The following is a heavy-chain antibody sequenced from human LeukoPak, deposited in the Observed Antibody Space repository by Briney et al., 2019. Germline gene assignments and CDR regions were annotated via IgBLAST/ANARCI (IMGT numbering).Heavy chain of an antibody. CDR1: GFTFSSYA. V-gene: IGHV3-23*01. CDR3: ASDKWELLSGFDY. CDR2: ISGSGGST. J-gene: IGHJ4*02. Sequence: GGSLRLSCAASGFTFSSYAMSWVRQAPGKGLEWVSAISGSGGSTYYADSVRGRFTISRDNSKNTLYLQMNSLRAEDTAVYYCASDKWELLSGFDYWGQGTLVTVSS. D-gene: IGHD1-26*01.